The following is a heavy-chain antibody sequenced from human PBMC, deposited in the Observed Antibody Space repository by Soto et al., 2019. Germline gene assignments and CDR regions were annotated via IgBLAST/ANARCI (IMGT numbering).Heavy chain of an antibody. Sequence: SETLSLTCAVYGGSFSGYYWTWIRQPPGTGLEWIGEINHSGSTNYNPSLKSRVTISVDTSKNQFSLKLSSVTAADTAVYYCATLYGGNDNWFDPWGQGTLVTVSS. CDR2: INHSGST. D-gene: IGHD2-15*01. V-gene: IGHV4-34*01. CDR1: GGSFSGYY. CDR3: ATLYGGNDNWFDP. J-gene: IGHJ5*02.